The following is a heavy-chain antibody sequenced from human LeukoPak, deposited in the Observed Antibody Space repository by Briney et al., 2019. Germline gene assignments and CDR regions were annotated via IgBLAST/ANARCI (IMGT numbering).Heavy chain of an antibody. CDR1: GCRFTSYW. J-gene: IGHJ4*02. D-gene: IGHD3-10*01. CDR2: IYPGDSDT. Sequence: GESLKISCKGSGCRFTSYWIGWGRRMPGKGLGWMGIIYPGDSDTRYSPSFQGQVTISADKSISTAYLQWSSLKASDTAMYYCARPYYYGSGSYYFDYWGQGTLVTVSS. V-gene: IGHV5-51*01. CDR3: ARPYYYGSGSYYFDY.